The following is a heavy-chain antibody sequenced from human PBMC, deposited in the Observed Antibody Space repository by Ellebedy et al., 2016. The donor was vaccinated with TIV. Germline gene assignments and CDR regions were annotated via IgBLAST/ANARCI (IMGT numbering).Heavy chain of an antibody. CDR3: ARRGSYGDYAVQINSWFDP. V-gene: IGHV3-7*01. CDR1: GFTFRSYW. J-gene: IGHJ5*02. Sequence: PGGSLRLSCAASGFTFRSYWMSWVRQAPGKGLEWVANIYQDGSAEYYVDSVKGRFTISRNNDNKALFLQMNSRRVEDTAVYYCARRGSYGDYAVQINSWFDPWGRGTLVTVSS. D-gene: IGHD4-17*01. CDR2: IYQDGSAE.